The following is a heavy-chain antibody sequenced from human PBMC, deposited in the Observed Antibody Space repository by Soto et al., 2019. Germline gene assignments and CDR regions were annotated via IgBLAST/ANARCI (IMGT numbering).Heavy chain of an antibody. CDR1: GGTFSSYT. V-gene: IGHV1-69*02. J-gene: IGHJ3*02. CDR2: IIPILGIA. D-gene: IGHD2-15*01. Sequence: QVQLVQSGAEVKKPGSSVKVSCKASGGTFSSYTISWVRQAPGQGLEWMGRIIPILGIANYAQKFQGRVTITADKSTSTAYMELSSLRSEDTAVYYCARAPTDCSGGSGYGSDAFDIWGQGTMVTVSS. CDR3: ARAPTDCSGGSGYGSDAFDI.